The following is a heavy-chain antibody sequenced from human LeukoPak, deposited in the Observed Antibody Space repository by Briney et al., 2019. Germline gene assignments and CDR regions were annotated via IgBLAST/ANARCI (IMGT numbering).Heavy chain of an antibody. CDR2: ISSSSSYI. CDR3: ARASSSRTEYYFDY. Sequence: GGSLRLSCAASGFTFSSYSMNWVRQAPEKGLEWVSSISSSSSYIYYADSVKGRFTISRDNAKNSLYLQMNSLRAEDTAVYYCARASSSRTEYYFDYWGQGTLVTVSS. CDR1: GFTFSSYS. J-gene: IGHJ4*02. V-gene: IGHV3-21*01. D-gene: IGHD6-6*01.